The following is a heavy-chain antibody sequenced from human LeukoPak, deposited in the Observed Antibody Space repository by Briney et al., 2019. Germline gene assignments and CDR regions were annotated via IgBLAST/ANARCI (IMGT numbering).Heavy chain of an antibody. D-gene: IGHD5-12*01. J-gene: IGHJ4*02. CDR1: GFTFTTNA. Sequence: PGGSLRLSCAASGFTFTTNAMSWVRQAPGKGLEWVSAISGRTGATYYADSEKGRFTISRDNSKSTPYLQMDSLRAEDTAVYYCAKCGNSGCHLIDYWGQGTLVTVSS. CDR3: AKCGNSGCHLIDY. CDR2: ISGRTGAT. V-gene: IGHV3-23*01.